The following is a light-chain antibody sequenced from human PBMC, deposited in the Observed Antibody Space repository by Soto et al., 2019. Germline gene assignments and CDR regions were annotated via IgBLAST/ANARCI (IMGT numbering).Light chain of an antibody. CDR2: DAS. Sequence: EVVLRQSPATLSLSPGERATLSCRASQSVSSYLAWYQQKPGQAPRLLIYDASNRATGIPARFSGSGSGTDFTLTINSLEPEDFAVYYCQQRSNWPSITFGQGTRLEIK. CDR3: QQRSNWPSIT. J-gene: IGKJ5*01. V-gene: IGKV3-11*01. CDR1: QSVSSY.